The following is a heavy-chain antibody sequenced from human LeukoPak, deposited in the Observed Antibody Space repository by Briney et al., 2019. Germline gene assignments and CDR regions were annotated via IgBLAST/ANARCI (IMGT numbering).Heavy chain of an antibody. CDR3: VRRLDTIEFDP. Sequence: ASVKVSCKASGYTFNNYDINWVRQAGGHGLEWMGWMNPYSGNTVYAQNFNGRVTMTRDTSMTTAYMELSSLRSEETAVYYCVRRLDTIEFDPWGQGTLVTVSS. CDR1: GYTFNNYD. J-gene: IGHJ5*02. V-gene: IGHV1-8*01. D-gene: IGHD5-12*01. CDR2: MNPYSGNT.